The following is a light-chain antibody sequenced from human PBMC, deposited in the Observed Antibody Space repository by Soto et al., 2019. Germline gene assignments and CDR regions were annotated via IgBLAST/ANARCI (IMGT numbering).Light chain of an antibody. CDR3: HLYGSSPMYT. Sequence: DIVLSQSPGTLSLSPGERATLSCRASQNVTSTSLSWYQQKTGQAPRLLIYGAANRATGLPDRFSGRGSGTDFTLTISRLEPEDFAVYYCHLYGSSPMYTFGQGTTLELK. V-gene: IGKV3-20*01. CDR2: GAA. J-gene: IGKJ2*01. CDR1: QNVTSTS.